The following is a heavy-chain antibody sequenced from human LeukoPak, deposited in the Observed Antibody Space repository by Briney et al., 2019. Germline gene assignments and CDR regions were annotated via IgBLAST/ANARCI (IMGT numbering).Heavy chain of an antibody. CDR3: ARGVFGMVLNAFDL. CDR1: GDSISSYY. CDR2: IYYSGST. J-gene: IGHJ3*01. Sequence: SETLSLTCTVSGDSISSYYWSWIRQPPGKGLEWIGYIYYSGSTNYNPSLKSRVTISVDTSTNQFSLKLSSVTAADTAVYYCARGVFGMVLNAFDLWGQGTMVTVSS. V-gene: IGHV4-59*01. D-gene: IGHD3-3*01.